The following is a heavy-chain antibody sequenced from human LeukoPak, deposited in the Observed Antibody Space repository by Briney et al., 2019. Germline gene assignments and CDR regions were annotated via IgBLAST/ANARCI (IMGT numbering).Heavy chain of an antibody. J-gene: IGHJ3*02. CDR3: AREGCSSTSCYAGSLDI. CDR2: INAGNGNT. D-gene: IGHD2-2*01. V-gene: IGHV1-3*01. Sequence: ASVKVSCKASGYTFTSYAMHWVRQAPGRRLEWMGWINAGNGNTKYSQKFQGRVTITRDTSASTAYMELSSLRFEDTAVYYCAREGCSSTSCYAGSLDIWRQGTMVTVSS. CDR1: GYTFTSYA.